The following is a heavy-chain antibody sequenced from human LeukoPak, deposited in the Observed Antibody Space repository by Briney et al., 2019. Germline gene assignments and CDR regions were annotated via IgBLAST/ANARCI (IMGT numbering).Heavy chain of an antibody. Sequence: GGSVRLSCAASGFTFDDYAMHWVRQAPGKGLEWVSGISWNSGSIGYADSVKGRFTISRDNAKNSLYLQMNSLRAEDTALYYCAKDGYPSIAVAGIGGGNFDYWGQGTLVTVSS. J-gene: IGHJ4*02. CDR1: GFTFDDYA. CDR3: AKDGYPSIAVAGIGGGNFDY. D-gene: IGHD6-19*01. CDR2: ISWNSGSI. V-gene: IGHV3-9*01.